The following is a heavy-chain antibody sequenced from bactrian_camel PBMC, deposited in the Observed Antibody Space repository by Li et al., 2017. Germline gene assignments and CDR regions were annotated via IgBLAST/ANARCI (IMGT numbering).Heavy chain of an antibody. CDR3: GAQPRYGDWCEDDNTY. Sequence: VQLVESGGGSVQAGGSLRLSCRRSGFAFDDSKMGWYRQAPGSECELVSSISRDGTTYYTESVKGRFTISQDKSANIVYLQMNDLSPDDTAVYVCGAQPRYGDWCEDDNTYWGQGTQVTVS. J-gene: IGHJ4*01. CDR2: ISRDGTT. V-gene: IGHV3S66*01. D-gene: IGHD6*01. CDR1: GFAFDDSK.